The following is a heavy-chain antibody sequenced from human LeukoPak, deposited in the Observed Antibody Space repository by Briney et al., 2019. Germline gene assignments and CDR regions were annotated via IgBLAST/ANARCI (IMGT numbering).Heavy chain of an antibody. Sequence: PGGSLRLSCAASGFTFSSYAMSWVRQAPGKGLEWVSAISGSGGSTYYADSVKGRFTISRDNSKNTLYLQMNSLRAEDTAVYYCARLTGSIAAAGIDYWGQGTLVTVSS. CDR3: ARLTGSIAAAGIDY. CDR1: GFTFSSYA. D-gene: IGHD6-13*01. J-gene: IGHJ4*02. V-gene: IGHV3-23*01. CDR2: ISGSGGST.